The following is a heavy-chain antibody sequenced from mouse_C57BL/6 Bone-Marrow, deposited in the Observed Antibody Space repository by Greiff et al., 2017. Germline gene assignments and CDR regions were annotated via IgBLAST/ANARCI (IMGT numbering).Heavy chain of an antibody. CDR1: GYTFTSYG. CDR2: IYPRSGNT. V-gene: IGHV1-81*01. D-gene: IGHD2-1*01. CDR3: ARTGHYSSFAY. J-gene: IGHJ3*01. Sequence: QVHVKQSGAELARPGASVKLSCKASGYTFTSYGISWVKQRTGQGLEWIGEIYPRSGNTYYNEKFKGKATLTADKSSSTAYMELRSLTSEDSAVYFCARTGHYSSFAYWGQGTLVTVSA.